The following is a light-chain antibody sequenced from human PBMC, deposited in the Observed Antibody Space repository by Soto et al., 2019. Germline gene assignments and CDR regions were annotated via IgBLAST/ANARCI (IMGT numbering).Light chain of an antibody. CDR2: GNS. Sequence: QSVLTQPPSVSGAPGQRVTISCTGSSSNIGAGYDVHWYQQLPGTAPKLLIYGNSKRPSGVPDRFSGSKSGTSASLAIAGLHAADEADYYCQSYDSSLSAVVFGGGTKLTVL. CDR1: SSNIGAGYD. J-gene: IGLJ2*01. V-gene: IGLV1-40*01. CDR3: QSYDSSLSAVV.